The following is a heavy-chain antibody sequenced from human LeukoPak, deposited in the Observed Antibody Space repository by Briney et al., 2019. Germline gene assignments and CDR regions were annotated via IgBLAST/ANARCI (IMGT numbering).Heavy chain of an antibody. CDR3: AFKLFDY. Sequence: GGSLRLSCAASGFTFSSYAMSWVRQAPGKGLEWVSAISGSGYSTYYAGSVKGRFTISGDNSKSTLYLQMNSLRADDTALYYCAFKLFDYWGLGALVTVSS. CDR1: GFTFSSYA. J-gene: IGHJ4*02. V-gene: IGHV3-23*01. CDR2: ISGSGYST.